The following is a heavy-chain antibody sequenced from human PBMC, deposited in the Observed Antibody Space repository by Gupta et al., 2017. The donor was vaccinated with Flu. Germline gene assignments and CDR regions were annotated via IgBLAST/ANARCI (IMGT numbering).Heavy chain of an antibody. Sequence: KGLEWVAVIAYDGTYKHYADSVRGRFTISRDNSKNTLHLQMNSLRPDDTAVYYCVRDQREFCSGGECYPQIFDSWGQGTLVTVSP. D-gene: IGHD2-8*02. J-gene: IGHJ5*01. V-gene: IGHV3-30*03. CDR2: IAYDGTYK. CDR3: VRDQREFCSGGECYPQIFDS.